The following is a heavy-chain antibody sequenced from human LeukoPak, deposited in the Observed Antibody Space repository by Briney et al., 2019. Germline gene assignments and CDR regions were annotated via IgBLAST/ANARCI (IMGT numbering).Heavy chain of an antibody. Sequence: GGSLRLSCAASGFTFSSYAMSWVRQAPGKGLAWVSAISGTGGSTYYADSVKGRFTISRDNSKNTLYLQMNSLRAEDTAVYYCARDRHNGLDYWGQGTLVTVSS. CDR3: ARDRHNGLDY. D-gene: IGHD1-14*01. CDR2: ISGTGGST. V-gene: IGHV3-23*01. CDR1: GFTFSSYA. J-gene: IGHJ4*02.